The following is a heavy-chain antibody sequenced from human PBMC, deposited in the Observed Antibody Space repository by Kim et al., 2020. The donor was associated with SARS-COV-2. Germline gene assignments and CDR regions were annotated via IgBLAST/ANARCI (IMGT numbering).Heavy chain of an antibody. V-gene: IGHV3-48*03. Sequence: EGSLRLSCAAPGFTFSSYEMNWVRQAPGKGLEWVSYISSSGSTIYYADSVKGRFTISRDNAKNSLYLQMNSLRAEDTAVYYCARGNTCSSCQGYSSGWLWDYYYYGMDVWGQGTTVTVSS. D-gene: IGHD6-19*01. J-gene: IGHJ6*02. CDR3: ARGNTCSSCQGYSSGWLWDYYYYGMDV. CDR2: ISSSGSTI. CDR1: GFTFSSYE.